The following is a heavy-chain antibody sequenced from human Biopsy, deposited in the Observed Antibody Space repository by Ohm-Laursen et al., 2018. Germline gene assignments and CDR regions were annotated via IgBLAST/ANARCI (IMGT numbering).Heavy chain of an antibody. Sequence: SLRLSCAAPGFTFGEHPMTWVRQAPGKGLEWVSSISASSSYIYYADSVKGRFTVSRDNANNSLFLQMNSLRAEDTAVYYCARFPDFWSGYYVDSRGQGTLVTVSS. J-gene: IGHJ4*02. CDR1: GFTFGEHP. D-gene: IGHD3-3*01. CDR2: ISASSSYI. CDR3: ARFPDFWSGYYVDS. V-gene: IGHV3-21*04.